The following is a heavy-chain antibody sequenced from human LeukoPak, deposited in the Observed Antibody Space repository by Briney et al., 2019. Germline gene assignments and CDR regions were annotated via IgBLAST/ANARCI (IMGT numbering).Heavy chain of an antibody. CDR3: ARSTYYYDSSGYYSLGYFDY. Sequence: SVKVSCKASGGTFSSYAISWVRQAPGQELEWMGGIIPIFGTANYAQKFQGRVTITADESTSTAYMELSSLRSEDTAVYYCARSTYYYDSSGYYSLGYFDYWGQGTLVTVSS. CDR1: GGTFSSYA. V-gene: IGHV1-69*13. D-gene: IGHD3-22*01. CDR2: IIPIFGTA. J-gene: IGHJ4*02.